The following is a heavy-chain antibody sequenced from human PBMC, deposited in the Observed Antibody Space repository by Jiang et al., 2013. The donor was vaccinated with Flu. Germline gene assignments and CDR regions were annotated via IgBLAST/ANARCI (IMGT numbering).Heavy chain of an antibody. CDR2: IYHSGST. D-gene: IGHD2-15*01. V-gene: IGHV4-38-2*01. J-gene: IGHJ5*02. Sequence: GPGLVKPSETLSLTCAVSGYSISSGYYWGWIRQPPGKGLEWIGSIYHSGSTYYNPSLKSRVTISVDTSKNQFSLKLGSVTAADTAVYYCARGKGGGSYLNKRFDPWGQGTLVTVSS. CDR3: ARGKGGGSYLNKRFDP. CDR1: GYSISSGYY.